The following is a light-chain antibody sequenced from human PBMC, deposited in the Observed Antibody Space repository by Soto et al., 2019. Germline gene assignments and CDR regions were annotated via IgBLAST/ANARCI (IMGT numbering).Light chain of an antibody. CDR2: AAS. CDR3: QQTYRTPRT. CDR1: QSIITY. Sequence: DIQMTPSPSSLSAFVGDRVTITCRAGQSIITYLNWYQQKPGKAPKLLIYAASTLQSGVPSRFSRSGSGTDFTLTISSLQPEDFATYYCQQTYRTPRTFGHGTKVDIK. V-gene: IGKV1-39*01. J-gene: IGKJ1*01.